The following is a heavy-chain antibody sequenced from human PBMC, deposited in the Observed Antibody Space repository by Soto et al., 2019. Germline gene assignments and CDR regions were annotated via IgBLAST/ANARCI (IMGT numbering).Heavy chain of an antibody. V-gene: IGHV2-70*11. Sequence: GSGPTLVNPTQTLTLTCTFSGFSLSTSGMCVSWIRQPPGKALEWLARIDWDDDKYYSTSLKTRLTISKDTSKNQVVLTMTNMDPVDTATYYCARSAYYYDSSGLYYFDYWGQGTLVTVSS. D-gene: IGHD3-22*01. J-gene: IGHJ4*02. CDR2: IDWDDDK. CDR3: ARSAYYYDSSGLYYFDY. CDR1: GFSLSTSGMC.